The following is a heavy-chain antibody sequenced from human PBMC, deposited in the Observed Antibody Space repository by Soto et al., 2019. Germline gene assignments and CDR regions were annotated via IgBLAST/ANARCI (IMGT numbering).Heavy chain of an antibody. D-gene: IGHD3-10*01. CDR1: GFTFTSSA. CDR3: AKGGKWGWFGELSDYYYYYGMDV. Sequence: ASVKVSCKASGFTFTSSAMQWVRQARGQRLEWIGWIVVGSGNTNYAQKFQERVTITRDMSTSTAYMELSSLRAEDTAVYYCAKGGKWGWFGELSDYYYYYGMDVWGQGTTVTVSS. J-gene: IGHJ6*02. V-gene: IGHV1-58*02. CDR2: IVVGSGNT.